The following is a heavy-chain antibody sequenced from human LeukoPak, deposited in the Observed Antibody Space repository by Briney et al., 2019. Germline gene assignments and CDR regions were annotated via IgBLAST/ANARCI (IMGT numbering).Heavy chain of an antibody. D-gene: IGHD6-19*01. CDR3: VRDHLAVAGMRLAWFDP. CDR1: GGSISSGSDY. V-gene: IGHV4-61*09. CDR2: IDTSGGT. Sequence: SQTLSLTCTVSGGSISSGSDYWSWIRQPAGKGLEWIGHIDTSGGTNYNPSLKSRVTISVDTSKNQFSLELSSVTAADTAVYYCVRDHLAVAGMRLAWFDPWGQGTVVTVSS. J-gene: IGHJ5*02.